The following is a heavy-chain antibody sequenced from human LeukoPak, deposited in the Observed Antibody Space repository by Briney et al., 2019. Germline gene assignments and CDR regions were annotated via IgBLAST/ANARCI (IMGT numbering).Heavy chain of an antibody. CDR1: GYTFTSYA. Sequence: ASVKVSCKASGYTFTSYAMHWVRQAPGQRLEWMGWINAGNGNTKYSQKFQGRVTITRDTSASTAYMELSSLRSEDTAVYYCARTLWFGELFLYFDYWGQGTLVTVSS. J-gene: IGHJ4*02. D-gene: IGHD3-10*01. CDR2: INAGNGNT. CDR3: ARTLWFGELFLYFDY. V-gene: IGHV1-3*01.